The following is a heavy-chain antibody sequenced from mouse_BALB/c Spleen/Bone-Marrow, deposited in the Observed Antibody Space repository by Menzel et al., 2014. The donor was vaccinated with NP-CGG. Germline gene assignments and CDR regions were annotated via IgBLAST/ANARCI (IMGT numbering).Heavy chain of an antibody. CDR3: ARGGDDFSLDY. CDR1: GYAFTDRW. J-gene: IGHJ4*01. V-gene: IGHV1-69*01. CDR2: IDTSDSYT. Sequence: VQLQQSGTELVMPGASVKMSCKASGYAFTDRWIHWVKQRPGQGLEWIGAIDTSDSYTNYNQKFKGKATLTVDESSSTAYMHLSSLTSEDSAVYYCARGGDDFSLDYWGQRTSVTVSS. D-gene: IGHD2-4*01.